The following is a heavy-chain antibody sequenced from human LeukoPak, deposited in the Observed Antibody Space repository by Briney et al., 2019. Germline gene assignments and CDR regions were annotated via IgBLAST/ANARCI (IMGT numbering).Heavy chain of an antibody. V-gene: IGHV4-4*07. CDR1: GGSISSYY. J-gene: IGHJ4*02. CDR3: ARSLSSSWWRGPFDY. D-gene: IGHD6-13*01. CDR2: IYTSGST. Sequence: NPSETLSLTCTVSGGSISSYYWSWIRQPAGKGLEWIGRIYTSGSTNYNPSLKSRVTMSVDTSKNQFSLKLSSVTAADTAVYYCARSLSSSWWRGPFDYWGQGTLVTVSS.